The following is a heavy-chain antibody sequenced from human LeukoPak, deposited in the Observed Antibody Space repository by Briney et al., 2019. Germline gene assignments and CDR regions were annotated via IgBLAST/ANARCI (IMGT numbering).Heavy chain of an antibody. CDR3: TRERALGVQRELDY. D-gene: IGHD1-26*01. V-gene: IGHV3-21*06. J-gene: IGHJ4*02. Sequence: GGSLRLSCAGSGFTFSSHSLNWVRQAPGKGLEWVSSIDRRGRSIYYADSVKGRFIVSRDNAQNSVYLQMNNLRDEDAAMYYCTRERALGVQRELDYWGQGTLVTVSS. CDR2: IDRRGRSI. CDR1: GFTFSSHS.